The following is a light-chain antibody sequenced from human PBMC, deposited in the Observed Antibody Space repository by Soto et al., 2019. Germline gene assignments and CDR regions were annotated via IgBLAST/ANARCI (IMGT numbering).Light chain of an antibody. CDR3: QSYDSSLSWV. J-gene: IGLJ3*02. CDR1: SSNIGAGYD. V-gene: IGLV1-40*01. CDR2: GNS. Sequence: QSVLTQPPSVSEAPGQRVTSSCTGSSSNIGAGYDVHWYQQLPGTAPKLLIYGNSNRPSGVPDRFSGSKSGTSASLAITGLQAEDEADYYCQSYDSSLSWVFGGGTKLTVL.